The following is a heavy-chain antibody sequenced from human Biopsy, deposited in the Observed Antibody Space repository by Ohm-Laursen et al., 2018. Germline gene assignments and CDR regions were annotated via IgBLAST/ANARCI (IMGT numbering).Heavy chain of an antibody. CDR1: GYTFTDYG. CDR2: ITTYNGNT. Sequence: SVTVSCNASGYTFTDYGVSWVRQAPGQGLEWMGWITTYNGNTNYAQKVQGRVTMTTDTSTSTAYMELRSLRSDDTAVYYCARDRGYYYYYGMDVWGQGTTVTVSS. D-gene: IGHD3-10*01. J-gene: IGHJ6*02. CDR3: ARDRGYYYYYGMDV. V-gene: IGHV1-18*01.